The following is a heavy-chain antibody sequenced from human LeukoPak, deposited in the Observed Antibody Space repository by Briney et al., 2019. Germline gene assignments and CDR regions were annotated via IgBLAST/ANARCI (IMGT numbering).Heavy chain of an antibody. V-gene: IGHV3-7*01. CDR3: ARDYYDSSGYYVHDY. Sequence: GGSLRLSCAASGFTFSSYAISWVRQAPGKGLEWVANIKQDGSEKYYVDSVKGRFTISRDNAKNSLYLQMNSLRAEDTAVYYCARDYYDSSGYYVHDYWGQGTLVTVSS. D-gene: IGHD3-22*01. CDR2: IKQDGSEK. CDR1: GFTFSSYA. J-gene: IGHJ4*02.